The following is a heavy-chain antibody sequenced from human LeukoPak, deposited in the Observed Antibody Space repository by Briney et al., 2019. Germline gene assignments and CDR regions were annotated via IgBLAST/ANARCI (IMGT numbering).Heavy chain of an antibody. CDR3: ARTLVLDYYYYYYMDV. CDR1: GGSISIYY. CDR2: IYYSGST. Sequence: SETLSLTCTVSGGSISIYYWSWIRQPPGKGLEWIGYIYYSGSTNYNPSLKSRVTISVDTSKNQFSLKLSSVTAADTAVYYCARTLVLDYYYYYYMDVWGKGTTVTVSS. J-gene: IGHJ6*03. D-gene: IGHD6-6*01. V-gene: IGHV4-59*01.